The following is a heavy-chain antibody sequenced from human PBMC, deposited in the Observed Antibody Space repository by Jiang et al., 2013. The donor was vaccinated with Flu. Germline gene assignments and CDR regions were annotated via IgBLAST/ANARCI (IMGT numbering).Heavy chain of an antibody. CDR1: GYSFTSYW. D-gene: IGHD3-10*01. CDR3: AREDDGGSGSYYNGPMDY. Sequence: GAEVKKPGESLRISCKGSGYSFTSYWISWVRQMPGKGLEWMGRIDPSDSYTNYSPSFQGHVTISADKSISTAYLQWSSLKASETAMYYCAREDDGGSGSYYNGPMDYWGQGTLVTVSS. V-gene: IGHV5-10-1*01. CDR2: IDPSDSYT. J-gene: IGHJ4*02.